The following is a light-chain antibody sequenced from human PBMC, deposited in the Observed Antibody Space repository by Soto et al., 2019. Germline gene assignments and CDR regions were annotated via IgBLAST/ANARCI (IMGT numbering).Light chain of an antibody. V-gene: IGKV3-11*01. CDR1: QSVGSY. CDR2: DVS. Sequence: EIVLTQSPATLSLSPGERATLSCRASQSVGSYLTWYQLKPGQAPRVLIYDVSNRATGIPARFSGSGSGTDFTLIINSLEPEDSAVYYCQHRYNWPYTFGQGTKLEIK. J-gene: IGKJ2*01. CDR3: QHRYNWPYT.